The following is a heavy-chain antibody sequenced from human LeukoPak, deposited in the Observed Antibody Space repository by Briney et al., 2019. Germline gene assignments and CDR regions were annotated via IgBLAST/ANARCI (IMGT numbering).Heavy chain of an antibody. CDR3: AKTSGYFPLYYFDY. Sequence: ASVKVFCKASGYTFTGYYMHWVRQAPGQGLEWMGWINPNSGGTNYAQNFQGRVTMTKDTSITTAYMELSRLRSDDTAMYYCAKTSGYFPLYYFDYWGQGTLVTVSS. V-gene: IGHV1-2*02. CDR1: GYTFTGYY. J-gene: IGHJ4*02. CDR2: INPNSGGT. D-gene: IGHD5-12*01.